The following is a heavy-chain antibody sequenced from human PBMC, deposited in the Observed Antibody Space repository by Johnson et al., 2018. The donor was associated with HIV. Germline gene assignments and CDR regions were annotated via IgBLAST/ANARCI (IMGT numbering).Heavy chain of an antibody. V-gene: IGHV3-30*19. D-gene: IGHD6-6*01. CDR3: ARDKGIAARPDAFDI. CDR2: IHSDGSNK. J-gene: IGHJ3*02. CDR1: GFTFGDYG. Sequence: QVQLVESGGGLVQPGRSLRLSSTASGFTFGDYGMSWVRQAPGKGLEWVSRIHSDGSNKYYADSVKGRFTISIDNSKNTLYLQMNSLRAEDTAVYYCARDKGIAARPDAFDIWGQGTMVTVSS.